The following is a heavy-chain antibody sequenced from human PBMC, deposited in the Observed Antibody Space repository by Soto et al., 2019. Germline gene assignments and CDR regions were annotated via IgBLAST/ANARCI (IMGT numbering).Heavy chain of an antibody. J-gene: IGHJ4*02. V-gene: IGHV4-31*03. Sequence: SETLSLTCTVSGGSISSGGYYWSWIRQHPGKGLEWIGYIYYSGSTYYNPSLKSRVTISVDTSKNQFSLKLSSVTAADTAVYYCARGIILGYCSGGSCSILPFDYWGQGTLVTVSS. D-gene: IGHD2-15*01. CDR2: IYYSGST. CDR1: GGSISSGGYY. CDR3: ARGIILGYCSGGSCSILPFDY.